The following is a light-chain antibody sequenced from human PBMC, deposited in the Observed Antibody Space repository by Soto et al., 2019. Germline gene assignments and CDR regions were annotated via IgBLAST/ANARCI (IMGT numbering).Light chain of an antibody. V-gene: IGLV2-8*01. Sequence: QYALTQPPPASGSPGQSVAISCTGTSSDVGGYNYVSWYQQHPGKAPKLMIYEVNKRPSGVPDRFSGSKSGNTASLTVSGLQAEDEADYYCSSFAGSSNVFGTGTKVTV. CDR2: EVN. CDR1: SSDVGGYNY. CDR3: SSFAGSSNV. J-gene: IGLJ1*01.